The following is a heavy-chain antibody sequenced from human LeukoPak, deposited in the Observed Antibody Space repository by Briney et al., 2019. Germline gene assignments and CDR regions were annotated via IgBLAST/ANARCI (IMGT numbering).Heavy chain of an antibody. Sequence: GGSLRLSCAASGFTFSDYYMSWIRQAPGKGLEWVSYISSSGSTIYYADSVKGRFTISRDNAKNSLYLQMSSLRAEDTAVYYCARAGPAAGTSVDYYYYMDVWGKGTTVTVSS. CDR3: ARAGPAAGTSVDYYYYMDV. CDR2: ISSSGSTI. D-gene: IGHD6-13*01. J-gene: IGHJ6*03. CDR1: GFTFSDYY. V-gene: IGHV3-11*01.